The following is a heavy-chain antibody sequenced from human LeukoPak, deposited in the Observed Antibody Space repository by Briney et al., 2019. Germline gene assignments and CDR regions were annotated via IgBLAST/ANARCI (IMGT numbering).Heavy chain of an antibody. J-gene: IGHJ4*02. Sequence: GASVKVSCKASGYTFTSYHMHWVRQAPGQGLEWMGWINPNSGGTNYAQKFQGRVTMTRDTSISTAYMELSRLRSDDTAVYYCARGGPSYSSGPDLDYWGQGTLVTVSS. CDR3: ARGGPSYSSGPDLDY. D-gene: IGHD6-19*01. CDR1: GYTFTSYH. V-gene: IGHV1-2*02. CDR2: INPNSGGT.